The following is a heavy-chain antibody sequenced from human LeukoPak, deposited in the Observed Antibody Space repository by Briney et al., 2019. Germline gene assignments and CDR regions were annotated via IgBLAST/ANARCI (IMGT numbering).Heavy chain of an antibody. CDR3: ARGNIAAARRYIDY. CDR1: GGFISSYY. J-gene: IGHJ4*02. D-gene: IGHD6-13*01. Sequence: SETLSLTCTVSGGFISSYYWSWIRQPPGKGLEWIGYIYYSGSTNYNPSLKSRVTISVDTSKNQFSLKLSSVTAADTAVYYCARGNIAAARRYIDYWGQGTLVTVSS. CDR2: IYYSGST. V-gene: IGHV4-59*01.